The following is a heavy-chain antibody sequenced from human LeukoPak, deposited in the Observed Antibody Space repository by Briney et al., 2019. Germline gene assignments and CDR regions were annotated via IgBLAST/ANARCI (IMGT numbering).Heavy chain of an antibody. D-gene: IGHD3-10*01. CDR1: GFTFSSYS. Sequence: GGSLRLSCAASGFTFSSYSMNWIRQAPGKGLEWVSSISSSTSYIYYADSVKGRFTISKDNAKNSLYLQMNSLRAEDTAVYYCARAGGSTGSHSDYWGQGTLVTVSS. CDR2: ISSSTSYI. V-gene: IGHV3-21*01. CDR3: ARAGGSTGSHSDY. J-gene: IGHJ4*02.